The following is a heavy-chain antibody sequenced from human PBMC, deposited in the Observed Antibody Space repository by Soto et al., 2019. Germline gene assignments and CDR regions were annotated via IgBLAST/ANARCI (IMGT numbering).Heavy chain of an antibody. Sequence: ELQLVESGGGLIQPGGSLRLSCAASGFTVSSNFMTWVRQAPGKGLEWVSVIYTGGSTYYTDSVKGRFTISRDNFKNTVYLHMNSLRAEDTALYYCARGGPTYWFDPWGQGSLVTVSS. CDR3: ARGGPTYWFDP. CDR1: GFTVSSNF. V-gene: IGHV3-53*01. CDR2: IYTGGST. D-gene: IGHD1-1*01. J-gene: IGHJ5*02.